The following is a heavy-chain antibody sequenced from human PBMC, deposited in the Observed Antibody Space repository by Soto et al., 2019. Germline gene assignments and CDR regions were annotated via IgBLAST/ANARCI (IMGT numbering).Heavy chain of an antibody. J-gene: IGHJ3*01. V-gene: IGHV3-23*01. CDR2: TSGSGGDT. Sequence: QLFESGGGLVQPGGSLRLSCVASGFSFGRYAMTWVRQAPGKGLEWVSGTSGSGGDTYYADSVKGRFTISRDNPKNTLYLQMNSLRVADTAVFYCAKIYDFWSRHHDSFDVWGQGTLVTVSS. CDR1: GFSFGRYA. D-gene: IGHD3-3*01. CDR3: AKIYDFWSRHHDSFDV.